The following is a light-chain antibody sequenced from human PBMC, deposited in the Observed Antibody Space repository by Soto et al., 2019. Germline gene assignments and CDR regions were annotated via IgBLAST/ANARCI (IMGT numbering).Light chain of an antibody. CDR2: EVT. V-gene: IGLV2-14*01. Sequence: QSALTQPASVSGSPGQSIAISCTGSSSDVGFYNYVSWYQQHPGKVPKLIIYEVTNRPSGVSDRFSGSKSDNTASLTISGLQAEDEADYYCSSYTISSTWVFGGGTKLTVL. CDR3: SSYTISSTWV. J-gene: IGLJ3*02. CDR1: SSDVGFYNY.